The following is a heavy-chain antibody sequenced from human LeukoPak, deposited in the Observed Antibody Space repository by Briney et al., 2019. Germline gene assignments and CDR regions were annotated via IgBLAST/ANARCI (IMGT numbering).Heavy chain of an antibody. Sequence: SETLSLTCTVSGGSISSSSYYWGWIRQPPGKGLEWIGTIYYTGSTNYNPSLKSRVTISVDTSKNQLSLKLSSVTAADTAVYYCARDKNFDPWGQGTLVTVSS. D-gene: IGHD2/OR15-2a*01. CDR2: IYYTGST. CDR3: ARDKNFDP. J-gene: IGHJ5*02. V-gene: IGHV4-39*07. CDR1: GGSISSSSYY.